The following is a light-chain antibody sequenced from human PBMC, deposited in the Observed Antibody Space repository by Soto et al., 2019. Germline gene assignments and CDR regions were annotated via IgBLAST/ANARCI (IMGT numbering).Light chain of an antibody. J-gene: IGKJ1*01. V-gene: IGKV1-27*01. CDR3: QNYNGAPWT. Sequence: DIQMTQSPSSLSASVGDRVTITCRASQGISTYLVWYQQKPGTVPKLLIFAASTLQSGVPSRFSGSGSGTDFTLTISSLTPEDVATYYCQNYNGAPWTFGQGTKVEIK. CDR2: AAS. CDR1: QGISTY.